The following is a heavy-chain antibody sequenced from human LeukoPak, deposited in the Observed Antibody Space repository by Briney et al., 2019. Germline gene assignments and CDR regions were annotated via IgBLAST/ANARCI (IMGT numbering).Heavy chain of an antibody. Sequence: PGGSLRLSCAASGFTFSNAWMSWVRQALGKGLEWVGRIKSKTDGGTTDYAAPVKGRFTISRDDSKNTLYLQMNSLKTEDTAVYYCTTDSGDIVVVPWGQGTLVTVSS. J-gene: IGHJ5*02. CDR3: TTDSGDIVVVP. CDR1: GFTFSNAW. CDR2: IKSKTDGGTT. V-gene: IGHV3-15*01. D-gene: IGHD2-15*01.